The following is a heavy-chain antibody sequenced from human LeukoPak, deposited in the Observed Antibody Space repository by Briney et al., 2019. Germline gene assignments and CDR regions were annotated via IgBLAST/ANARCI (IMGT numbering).Heavy chain of an antibody. CDR3: ARLDRSGYEMGGTWFDP. D-gene: IGHD3-22*01. V-gene: IGHV4-59*08. Sequence: SETLSLTCTVSGDSIRSSYWSWIRQPPGKGLEWIGYIYYTGSTNSNPSLKSRVTISIDTSKNQFSLKLSSMTAADTAVYYCARLDRSGYEMGGTWFDPWGQGTPVTVSS. J-gene: IGHJ5*02. CDR1: GDSIRSSY. CDR2: IYYTGST.